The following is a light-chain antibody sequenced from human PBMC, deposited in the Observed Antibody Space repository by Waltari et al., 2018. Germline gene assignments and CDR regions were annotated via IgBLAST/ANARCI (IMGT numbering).Light chain of an antibody. Sequence: SDRAAQTVSSHLFARYKQRPGQAPRLLMYGESNRAACIPDRFSGSGYGTDFTLTISRLEPEDFAVYYCQKYDSSPRTFGGGTKVQIK. CDR1: QTVSSHL. CDR3: QKYDSSPRT. CDR2: GES. V-gene: IGKV3-20*01. J-gene: IGKJ4*01.